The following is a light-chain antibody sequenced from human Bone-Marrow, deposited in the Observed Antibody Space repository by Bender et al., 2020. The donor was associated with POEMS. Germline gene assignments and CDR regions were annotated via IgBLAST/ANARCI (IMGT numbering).Light chain of an antibody. J-gene: IGLJ3*02. Sequence: QSALTQPASVSGSPGQSITISCTGTSGDIGTYILVSWYQQHPGKAPKLMIYEGSKRPSGVSNRFSGSKSANTASLTISGLQAEDEADYCCCSYAGTNTWVFGGGTKLTVL. CDR3: CSYAGTNTWV. CDR1: SGDIGTYIL. V-gene: IGLV2-23*01. CDR2: EGS.